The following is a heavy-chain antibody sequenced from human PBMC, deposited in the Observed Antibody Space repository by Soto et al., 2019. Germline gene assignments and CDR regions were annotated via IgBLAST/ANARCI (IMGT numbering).Heavy chain of an antibody. CDR1: GFTFSSYG. V-gene: IGHV3-30*03. Sequence: GGSLRLSCAASGFTFSSYGVHWVRQAPGKGLEWVAVISYDGSNKYYADSVKGRFTISRDNSKNTLYLQMNSLRAEDTAVYYCVYGDYDPNYFDYWGQGTLVTVSS. CDR2: ISYDGSNK. CDR3: VYGDYDPNYFDY. J-gene: IGHJ4*02. D-gene: IGHD4-17*01.